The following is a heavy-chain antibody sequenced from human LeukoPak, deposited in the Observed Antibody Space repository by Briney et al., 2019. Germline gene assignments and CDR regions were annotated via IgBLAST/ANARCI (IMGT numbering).Heavy chain of an antibody. Sequence: GGSLRLSCAASGFTFSGYAMNWVRQAPGKGLEWVSGISGSGAGTYYADSVKGRFTISRDDSKNTLYLQMNSLRADDTAVYYCAKMVREFYTISYYFDYWGQGTLVTVSS. CDR3: AKMVREFYTISYYFDY. D-gene: IGHD2-8*01. CDR1: GFTFSGYA. J-gene: IGHJ4*02. V-gene: IGHV3-23*01. CDR2: ISGSGAGT.